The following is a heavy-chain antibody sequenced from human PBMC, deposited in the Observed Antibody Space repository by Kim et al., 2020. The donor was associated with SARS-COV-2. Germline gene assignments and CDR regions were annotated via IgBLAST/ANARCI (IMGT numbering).Heavy chain of an antibody. Sequence: SETLSLTCTVSGGSISSSSYYWGWIRQPPGKGLEWIGSIYYSGSTYYNPSLKSRVTISVDTSKNQFSLKLSSVTAADTAVYYCARHTVVLNYFDYWGQGTLVTVSS. CDR2: IYYSGST. CDR1: GGSISSSSYY. CDR3: ARHTVVLNYFDY. D-gene: IGHD2-15*01. J-gene: IGHJ4*02. V-gene: IGHV4-39*07.